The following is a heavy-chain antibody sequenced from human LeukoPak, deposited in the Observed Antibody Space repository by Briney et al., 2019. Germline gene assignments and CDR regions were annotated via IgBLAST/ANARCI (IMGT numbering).Heavy chain of an antibody. CDR1: GGSFSSYY. V-gene: IGHV4-39*01. CDR2: IYYSGNT. CDR3: ARTPRDGYNSPYFDY. D-gene: IGHD5-24*01. J-gene: IGHJ4*02. Sequence: SETLSLTCVVYGGSFSSYYWSWIRQPPGKGLEWIGSIYYSGNTYYNPSLNSRVTISVDTSKNQFSLKLSSVTAADTAVFYCARTPRDGYNSPYFDYWGQGTLVTVSS.